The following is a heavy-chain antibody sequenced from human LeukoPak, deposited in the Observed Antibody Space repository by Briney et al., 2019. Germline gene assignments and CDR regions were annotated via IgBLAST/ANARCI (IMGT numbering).Heavy chain of an antibody. D-gene: IGHD3-10*01. CDR3: ARADYKLLWFGSGWFDP. V-gene: IGHV4-30-4*01. CDR2: IYYSGST. Sequence: SETLSLTCTVSGGSISSGDYYWSWIRQPPGKGLEWIGYIYYSGSTYYNPSLKSRVTISVDTSKNQFSLKPSSVTAADTAVYYCARADYKLLWFGSGWFDPWGQGTLVTVSS. J-gene: IGHJ5*02. CDR1: GGSISSGDYY.